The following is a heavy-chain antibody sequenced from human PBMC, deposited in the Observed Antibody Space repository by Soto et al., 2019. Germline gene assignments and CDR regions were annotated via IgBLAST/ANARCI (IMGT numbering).Heavy chain of an antibody. V-gene: IGHV3-7*01. D-gene: IGHD2-2*03. CDR2: INKDGNDK. J-gene: IGHJ4*02. CDR3: VRDLIRVGLGSEY. Sequence: EVQLVESGGGLVQPGGSLRLSCAASGFSFSNYWMSWVRQAPGKGLEWVANINKDGNDKFYVASVRGRFTISRDNAENSLFLQMNSLRVEDTAVYYCVRDLIRVGLGSEYWGQGTLVTVSS. CDR1: GFSFSNYW.